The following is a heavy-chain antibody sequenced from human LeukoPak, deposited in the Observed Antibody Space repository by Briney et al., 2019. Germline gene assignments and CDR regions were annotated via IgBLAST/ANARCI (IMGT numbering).Heavy chain of an antibody. Sequence: GGSLRLSCAASGFTFSSYWMHWVRQAPGKGLVWVSRIKIDGSNTNSADSVKGRFTISRDNAKNTTYLQMNSLRAEDTAVYYCARGGSPPEALGDTFDIWGQGTMVTVSA. CDR2: IKIDGSNT. CDR1: GFTFSSYW. V-gene: IGHV3-74*01. J-gene: IGHJ3*02. D-gene: IGHD1-26*01. CDR3: ARGGSPPEALGDTFDI.